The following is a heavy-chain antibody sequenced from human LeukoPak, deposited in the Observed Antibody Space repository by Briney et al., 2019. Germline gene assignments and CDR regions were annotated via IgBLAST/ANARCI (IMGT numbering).Heavy chain of an antibody. D-gene: IGHD3-9*01. CDR3: ARGHPILPYYYGMDV. J-gene: IGHJ6*02. CDR2: INAGNGNT. Sequence: ASVKVSCKASGYTFTSYAMHWVRQAPGQRLEWMGWINAGNGNTKYSQKFQGRVTITRDTSASTAYMEMSSLRSEDKDVYYCARGHPILPYYYGMDVWGQGTTVTVSS. CDR1: GYTFTSYA. V-gene: IGHV1-3*01.